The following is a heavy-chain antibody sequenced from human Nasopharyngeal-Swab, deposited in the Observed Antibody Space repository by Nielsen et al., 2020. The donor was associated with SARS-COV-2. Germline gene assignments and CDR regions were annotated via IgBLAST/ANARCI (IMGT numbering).Heavy chain of an antibody. CDR3: ARDDYGDYGYFGH. CDR2: INPHSRGT. Sequence: WVRQAPGQGLEWMGWINPHSRGTKYAQKFQGRVTMPSDTSINTAYMELRRLRSDDTAVYYCARDDYGDYGYFGHWGQGTLVTVSS. V-gene: IGHV1-2*02. D-gene: IGHD4-17*01. J-gene: IGHJ4*02.